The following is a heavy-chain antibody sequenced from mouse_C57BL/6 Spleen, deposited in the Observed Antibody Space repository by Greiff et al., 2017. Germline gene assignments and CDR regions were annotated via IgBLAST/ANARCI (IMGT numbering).Heavy chain of an antibody. Sequence: EVHLVESGGGLVKPGGSLKLSCAASGFTFSSYAMSWVRQTPEKRLEWVATISDGGSYTYYPDNVKGRFTISRDNAKNNLYLQMSHLKSEDTAMYYCARDLGYYVDYWGQGTTLTVSS. CDR2: ISDGGSYT. CDR1: GFTFSSYA. CDR3: ARDLGYYVDY. D-gene: IGHD4-1*01. V-gene: IGHV5-4*01. J-gene: IGHJ2*01.